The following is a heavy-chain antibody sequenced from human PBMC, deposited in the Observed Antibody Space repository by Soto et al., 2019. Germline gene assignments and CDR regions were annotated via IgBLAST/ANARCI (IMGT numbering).Heavy chain of an antibody. CDR2: INGDGSTT. J-gene: IGHJ6*02. V-gene: IGHV3-74*01. CDR1: EFTFSSYW. Sequence: EVQLVESGGGLVQPGGSLRLSCAASEFTFSSYWMHWVRQPPGKGLVWVSRINGDGSTTNYADSVKGRFTISRDNAKNTLYLQINSRRAEDTAVYYCGRGLRYLYGVDVWGQGTTVTVSS. D-gene: IGHD3-10*01. CDR3: GRGLRYLYGVDV.